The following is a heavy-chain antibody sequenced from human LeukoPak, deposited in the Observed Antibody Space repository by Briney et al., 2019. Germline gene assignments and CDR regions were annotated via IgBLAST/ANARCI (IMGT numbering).Heavy chain of an antibody. Sequence: ASVKVSCKTSGYTFTSYYIHWVRQAPGQGLEWMGPISPGGGNSNYAQKFQGRVTLTRDMSTSTLYMELSSLRSEDTAIYYCTRPLQVGYSYDFDHWGQGSLVTVAS. D-gene: IGHD5-18*01. J-gene: IGHJ4*02. CDR3: TRPLQVGYSYDFDH. CDR1: GYTFTSYY. CDR2: ISPGGGNS. V-gene: IGHV1-46*01.